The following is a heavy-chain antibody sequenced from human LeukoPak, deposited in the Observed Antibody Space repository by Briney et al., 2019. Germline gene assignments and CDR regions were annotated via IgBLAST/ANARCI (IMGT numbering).Heavy chain of an antibody. J-gene: IGHJ4*02. CDR3: ASTRRGGSYYYAVGY. CDR2: IYYSGST. V-gene: IGHV4-39*01. CDR1: GGSISSSSYY. Sequence: PSETLSLTCTISGGSISSSSYYWGWIRQPPGKGLEWIGSIYYSGSTYYNPSLKSRVTISVDTSKNQFSLKLSSVTAADTAVYYCASTRRGGSYYYAVGYWGQGTLVTVSS. D-gene: IGHD1-26*01.